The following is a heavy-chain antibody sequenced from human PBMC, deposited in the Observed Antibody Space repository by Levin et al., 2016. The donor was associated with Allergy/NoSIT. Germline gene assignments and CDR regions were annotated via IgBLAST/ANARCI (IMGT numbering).Heavy chain of an antibody. D-gene: IGHD1-7*01. V-gene: IGHV3-30*02. J-gene: IGHJ4*02. Sequence: GESLKISCAASGFPFNAYGMHWVRQAPGKGLEWVGFIRSDGNNKYYADSVKGRFTISRDNSKNTLYLEMNSLRGEDTAVYYCAKDSRDWTYYFDYWGQGALVTVSS. CDR1: GFPFNAYG. CDR2: IRSDGNNK. CDR3: AKDSRDWTYYFDY.